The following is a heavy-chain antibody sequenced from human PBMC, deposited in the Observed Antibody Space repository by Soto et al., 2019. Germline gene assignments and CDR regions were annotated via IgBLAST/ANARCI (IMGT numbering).Heavy chain of an antibody. J-gene: IGHJ4*02. CDR2: ISSSSSYI. V-gene: IGHV3-21*01. D-gene: IGHD3-22*01. Sequence: KPGGSLRLSCAASGFTFSSYSMNWVRQAPGKGLEWVSSISSSSSYIYYADSVKGRFTISRDNAKNSLYLQMNSLRAEDTAVYYCARVSGRYDSSGYYYSFPWYFDYWGQGTLVTVSS. CDR3: ARVSGRYDSSGYYYSFPWYFDY. CDR1: GFTFSSYS.